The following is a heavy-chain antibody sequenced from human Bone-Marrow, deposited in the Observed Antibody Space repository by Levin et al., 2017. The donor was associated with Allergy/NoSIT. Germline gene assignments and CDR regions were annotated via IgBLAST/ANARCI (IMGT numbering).Heavy chain of an antibody. CDR1: GFTFSNAW. V-gene: IGHV3-15*01. D-gene: IGHD1-26*01. J-gene: IGHJ1*01. CDR3: TTAAGATLYFHN. Sequence: GESLKISCAASGFTFSNAWMSWVRQAPGKGLEWVGRIKTKADGGTTDYAAPVKGRFTISRDDSKNTLYLQMNSLKSEDTAVYYCTTAAGATLYFHNWGQGTLVTVSS. CDR2: IKTKADGGTT.